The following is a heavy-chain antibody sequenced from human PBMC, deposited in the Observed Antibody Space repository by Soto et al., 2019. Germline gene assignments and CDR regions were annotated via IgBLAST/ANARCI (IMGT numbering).Heavy chain of an antibody. CDR2: IVVGSGNT. V-gene: IGHV1-58*01. D-gene: IGHD2-2*01. CDR1: GFTFTSSA. Sequence: SVKVSCKXSGFTFTSSAVQWVRQARGQRLEWIGWIVVGSGNTNYAQKFQERVTITRDMSTSTAYMELSSLRSEDTAVYYCEADGPLGYCSSTSCYEGVWGQGTTGTAP. CDR3: EADGPLGYCSSTSCYEGV. J-gene: IGHJ6*02.